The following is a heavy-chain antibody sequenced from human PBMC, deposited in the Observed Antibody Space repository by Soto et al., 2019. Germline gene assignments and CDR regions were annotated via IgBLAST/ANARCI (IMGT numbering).Heavy chain of an antibody. D-gene: IGHD3-3*01. Sequence: QVQLQESGPGLVKPSETLSLTCTVSGGSISSYYWSWIRQPPGKGLEWIGYIYYSGSTNYNPSLSSRVTIPVETSKNQFSLKLSSVTAADTAVYYCAGLYYDCWSGYYHWFDPWGQGTLVTVSS. V-gene: IGHV4-59*01. CDR2: IYYSGST. J-gene: IGHJ5*02. CDR1: GGSISSYY. CDR3: AGLYYDCWSGYYHWFDP.